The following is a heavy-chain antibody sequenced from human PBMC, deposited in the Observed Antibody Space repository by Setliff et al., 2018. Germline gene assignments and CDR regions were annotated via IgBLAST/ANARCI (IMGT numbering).Heavy chain of an antibody. V-gene: IGHV4-39*01. Sequence: SETLSLTCSVSDDSFYSDYYFWGWIRQPPGKGLEWIATISSSGATNYNSSLKSRVTLSRDVAKRQFALNLRSVTPVDTAVYYCAREGRWDYNYPIYWGQGILVTVPQ. D-gene: IGHD5-12*01. CDR2: ISSSGAT. CDR3: AREGRWDYNYPIY. J-gene: IGHJ4*02. CDR1: DDSFYSDYYF.